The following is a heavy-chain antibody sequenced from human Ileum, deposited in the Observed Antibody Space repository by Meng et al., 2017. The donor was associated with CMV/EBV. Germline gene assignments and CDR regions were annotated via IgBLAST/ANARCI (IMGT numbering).Heavy chain of an antibody. J-gene: IGHJ4*02. V-gene: IGHV4-4*07. CDR2: IYITGRT. CDR1: GGPVTSHW. Sequence: QVQRHGSGPGLGKPSQPLSLTCPGSGGPVTSHWWSWIRQSAGKGLEWIGRIYITGRTNYNPSLKSRVTLSIDKSKDQFSLRLNSATAADTAVYYCTRDLLVAAAAVFDSWGQGTLVTVSS. CDR3: TRDLLVAAAAVFDS. D-gene: IGHD6-13*01.